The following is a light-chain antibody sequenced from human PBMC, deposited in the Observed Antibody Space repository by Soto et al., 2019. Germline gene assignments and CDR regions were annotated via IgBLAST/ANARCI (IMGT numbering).Light chain of an antibody. V-gene: IGKV1-5*03. J-gene: IGKJ1*01. CDR3: QQFHSFPWT. CDR1: QSISTW. CDR2: KAS. Sequence: DVPMSQSPSTLSASVGDRVTITCRASQSISTWLAWYQQKPGKAPTLLIYKASSLESGVPSRFSGSGSGTEFALTISSLQPDDFATFYCQQFHSFPWTFGQGTKVDI.